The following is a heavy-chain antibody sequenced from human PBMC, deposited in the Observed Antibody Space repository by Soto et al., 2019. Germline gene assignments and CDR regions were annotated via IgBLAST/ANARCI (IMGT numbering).Heavy chain of an antibody. J-gene: IGHJ3*01. V-gene: IGHV3-7*05. CDR3: ARSTSSIDV. Sequence: VQLVESGGGLVQPGGSLRLSCAASGFTFDHYWMNWVRQAPGRGLEWVANIKQDGSEKYYVDSVKGRFTISRDNAKNSLFLQMSSLRAEDTAIYFCARSTSSIDVWGQGTVVTVSS. D-gene: IGHD2-2*01. CDR2: IKQDGSEK. CDR1: GFTFDHYW.